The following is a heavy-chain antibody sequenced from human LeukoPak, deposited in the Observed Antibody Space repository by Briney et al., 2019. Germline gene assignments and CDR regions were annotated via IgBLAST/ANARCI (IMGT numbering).Heavy chain of an antibody. Sequence: ASVKVSCKASGGTFSSYAISWVRRAPGQGLEWMGWINVYNGNTNYAQKFQGRVTVTTDTSATTAYMELSSLTSEDTAVYYCARGGPNRSGWTLDYWGPGTLVTVSS. V-gene: IGHV1-18*01. D-gene: IGHD6-19*01. CDR3: ARGGPNRSGWTLDY. CDR1: GGTFSSYA. CDR2: INVYNGNT. J-gene: IGHJ4*02.